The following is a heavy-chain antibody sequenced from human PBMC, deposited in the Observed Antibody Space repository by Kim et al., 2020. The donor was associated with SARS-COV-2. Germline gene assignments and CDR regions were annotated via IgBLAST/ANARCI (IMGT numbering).Heavy chain of an antibody. CDR2: ISYDGSNK. V-gene: IGHV3-30*04. D-gene: IGHD3-16*02. CDR1: GFTFSSYA. J-gene: IGHJ4*02. Sequence: GGSLRLSCAASGFTFSSYAMHWVRQAPGKGLEWVAVISYDGSNKYYADSVKGRFTISRDNSKNTLYLQMNSLRAEDTAVYYCAREGYYDYVWGSYRYEARYYFEYWGQGTLVTVSS. CDR3: AREGYYDYVWGSYRYEARYYFEY.